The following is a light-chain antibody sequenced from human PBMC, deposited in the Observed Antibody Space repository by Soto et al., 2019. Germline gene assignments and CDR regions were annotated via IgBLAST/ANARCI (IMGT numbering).Light chain of an antibody. J-gene: IGLJ1*01. CDR1: NSDVGGYNY. CDR3: CSYTSSRTYV. V-gene: IGLV2-14*03. CDR2: GVS. Sequence: QSVLTQPASVSGSPGQSITISCTGTNSDVGGYNYVSWYQQHPGKAPKLIIYGVSNRPSGLSNRFSGSKSANTASLTISGLQPEDEADYYCCSYTSSRTYVFGDETKLTVL.